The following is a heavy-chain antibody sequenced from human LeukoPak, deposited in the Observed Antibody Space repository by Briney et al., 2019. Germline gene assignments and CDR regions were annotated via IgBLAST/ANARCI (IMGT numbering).Heavy chain of an antibody. CDR2: INSNSGDT. D-gene: IGHD3-22*01. V-gene: IGHV1-2*02. J-gene: IGHJ2*01. CDR3: ARDAYAGSGYYTFYVGYFDL. CDR1: GYTFNDYH. Sequence: ASVKVSCKASGYTFNDYHMHWVRQAPGQGLEWMGWINSNSGDTNYAQKFQGRVSMTSDTSISTGYMELSRLRSDDTAVYYCARDAYAGSGYYTFYVGYFDLWGRGTLVTVSS.